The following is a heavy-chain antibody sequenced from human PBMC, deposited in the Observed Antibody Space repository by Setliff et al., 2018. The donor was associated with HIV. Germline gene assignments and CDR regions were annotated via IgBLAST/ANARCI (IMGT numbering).Heavy chain of an antibody. Sequence: SETLSLTCDLYGGSFDAYYWSWIRQPPGKGLEWMGEINHSGNTTYNPSLESRVTISADTTKNQFSLKLNTVTAADTAVFYCARVPFTTGFDYWGQGILVTVSS. V-gene: IGHV4-34*01. J-gene: IGHJ4*02. D-gene: IGHD3-3*01. CDR2: INHSGNT. CDR1: GGSFDAYY. CDR3: ARVPFTTGFDY.